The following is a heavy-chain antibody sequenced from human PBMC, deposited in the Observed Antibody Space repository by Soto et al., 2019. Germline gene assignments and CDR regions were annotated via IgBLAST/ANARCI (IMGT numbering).Heavy chain of an antibody. Sequence: GASVKVSCKASGGTFSSYAISWVRQAPGQGLEWMGGIIPIFGTANYAQKFQGRVTITADKSTSTAYMELSSLRSEDTAVYYCARGSVVAAKGGYFDYWGQGTLVTVSS. D-gene: IGHD2-15*01. V-gene: IGHV1-69*06. CDR2: IIPIFGTA. CDR1: GGTFSSYA. CDR3: ARGSVVAAKGGYFDY. J-gene: IGHJ4*02.